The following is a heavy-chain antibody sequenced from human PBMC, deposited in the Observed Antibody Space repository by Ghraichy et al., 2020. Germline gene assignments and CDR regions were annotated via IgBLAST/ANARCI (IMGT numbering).Heavy chain of an antibody. CDR2: IRYDASNK. CDR3: ARGVEYTSSYYYYYYMDV. CDR1: GFTFSSYG. D-gene: IGHD6-6*01. J-gene: IGHJ6*03. Sequence: GGSLRLSCAASGFTFSSYGMHWVRQAPGKGLEWVAFIRYDASNKYSAGSVKGRFTISRDNSKNTLYLQMNSLRGEDTAVYYCARGVEYTSSYYYYYYMDVWGKGTTVTVSS. V-gene: IGHV3-30*02.